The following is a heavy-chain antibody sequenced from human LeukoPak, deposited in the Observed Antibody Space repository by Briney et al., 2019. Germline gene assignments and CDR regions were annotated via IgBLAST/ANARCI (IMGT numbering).Heavy chain of an antibody. J-gene: IGHJ4*02. CDR1: GGSISSFY. CDR2: IYTSGNT. Sequence: SETLSLTCTVSGGSISSFYWSWIRQPAGKGLEWIGRIYTSGNTNYSPSLRSRVSMSVDTSKNQFSLKLTSVTAADTAVYYCARVFYGDRYYFDYWGQGTLVTVSS. CDR3: ARVFYGDRYYFDY. D-gene: IGHD4-17*01. V-gene: IGHV4-4*07.